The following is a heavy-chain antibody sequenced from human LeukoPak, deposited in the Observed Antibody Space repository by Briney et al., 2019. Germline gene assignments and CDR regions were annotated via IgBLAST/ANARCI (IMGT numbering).Heavy chain of an antibody. CDR2: INPNSGGT. CDR1: GYTFTGYY. Sequence: GASVKVSCKASGYTFTGYYMHWVRQAPGQGLEWMGWINPNSGGTNYAQKFQGWVTMTRDTSISTAYVELSRLRSDDTAVYYCARDRGYSSGWYDAFDIWGQGTMVTVSS. J-gene: IGHJ3*02. CDR3: ARDRGYSSGWYDAFDI. D-gene: IGHD6-19*01. V-gene: IGHV1-2*04.